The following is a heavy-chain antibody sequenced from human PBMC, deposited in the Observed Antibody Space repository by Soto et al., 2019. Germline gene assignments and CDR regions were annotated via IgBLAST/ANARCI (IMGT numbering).Heavy chain of an antibody. CDR1: GFTFSSYA. Sequence: QVQLVESGGGVVQPGRSLRLSCAASGFTFSSYAMHWVRQAPGKGLEWVAVISYDGSNKYYADSVKGRFTISRENSKNTLYLQMNSLRAEDTAVYYCARGPMITFWGVVCIVYYYGMDVWGQGTTVTVSS. D-gene: IGHD3-16*01. CDR2: ISYDGSNK. J-gene: IGHJ6*02. CDR3: ARGPMITFWGVVCIVYYYGMDV. V-gene: IGHV3-30-3*01.